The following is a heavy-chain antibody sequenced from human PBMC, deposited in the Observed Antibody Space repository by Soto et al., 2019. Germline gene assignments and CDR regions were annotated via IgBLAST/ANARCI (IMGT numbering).Heavy chain of an antibody. D-gene: IGHD6-19*01. Sequence: SVKVSCKASGGTFSSYAISWVRQAPGQGLEWMGGIIPIFGTANYAQKFQGRVTITADESTSTAYMELSSLRSEDTAVYYCAREVGFVAGTPHFDYWGHGTLVTVSS. V-gene: IGHV1-69*13. CDR3: AREVGFVAGTPHFDY. J-gene: IGHJ4*01. CDR1: GGTFSSYA. CDR2: IIPIFGTA.